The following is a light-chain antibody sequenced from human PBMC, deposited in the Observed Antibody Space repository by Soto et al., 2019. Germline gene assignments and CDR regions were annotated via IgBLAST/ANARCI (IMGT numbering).Light chain of an antibody. J-gene: IGKJ1*01. CDR1: QSISSW. Sequence: DIQMTQSPSTLSASVGDRVTITCRASQSISSWVAWYQQKPGKGPKLLIYKASHLESGVPSRFSGSGSGTEFTLTISRLQPGDFATYYCQNYNTYPWTFGHGTKVDIK. CDR3: QNYNTYPWT. CDR2: KAS. V-gene: IGKV1-5*03.